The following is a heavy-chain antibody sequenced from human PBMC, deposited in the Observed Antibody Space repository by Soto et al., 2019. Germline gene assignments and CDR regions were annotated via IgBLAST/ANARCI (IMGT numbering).Heavy chain of an antibody. J-gene: IGHJ6*03. Sequence: SETLSLTCAVSGASMNTYYWSWIRQPPGKGLEWIGYFYYSGLTNYNPSLKSRVTISLDTSKNQFSLKLSSVTAADTAVYFCARGNTHGYYYRDVWGRGTTVTVSS. D-gene: IGHD3-22*01. CDR1: GASMNTYY. V-gene: IGHV4-59*08. CDR2: FYYSGLT. CDR3: ARGNTHGYYYRDV.